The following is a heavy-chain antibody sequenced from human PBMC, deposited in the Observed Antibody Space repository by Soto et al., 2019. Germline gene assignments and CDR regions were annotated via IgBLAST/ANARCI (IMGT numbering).Heavy chain of an antibody. CDR1: GGSISSSPYY. D-gene: IGHD3-22*01. J-gene: IGHJ4*02. CDR3: ARHRQYYDTSGYQQRYFDY. V-gene: IGHV4-39*01. CDR2: IYYSGTT. Sequence: LETLSLTCSVSGGSISSSPYYWGWIRQPPGKGLEWLGTIYYSGTTSYNPSLKSRVIISVDTSNNQLFLELRSVTAADTAVYYCARHRQYYDTSGYQQRYFDYWGQGTQVTVSS.